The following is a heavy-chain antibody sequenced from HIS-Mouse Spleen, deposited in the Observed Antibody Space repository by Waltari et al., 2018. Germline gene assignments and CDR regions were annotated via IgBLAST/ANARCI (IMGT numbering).Heavy chain of an antibody. J-gene: IGHJ1*01. CDR1: GFTFSSDA. Sequence: EVQLLESGGGLVQPGGSRRRSGTASGFTFSSDALSWVRRAPGKGLEWVSAISGSGGSTYYADSVKGRFTISRDNSKNTLYLQMNSLRAEDTAVYYCANPKSVAAAPQYFQHWGQGTLVTVSS. CDR3: ANPKSVAAAPQYFQH. D-gene: IGHD2-2*01. CDR2: ISGSGGST. V-gene: IGHV3-23*01.